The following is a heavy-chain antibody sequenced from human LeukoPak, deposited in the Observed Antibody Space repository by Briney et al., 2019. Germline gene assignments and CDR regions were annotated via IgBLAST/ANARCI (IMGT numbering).Heavy chain of an antibody. CDR3: ATGGYTSTWPHWYFDL. CDR1: GFTFSSDA. V-gene: IGHV3-23*01. D-gene: IGHD6-13*01. Sequence: VGSLRLSCAASGFTFSSDAMSWGLQSPGKGLESLSGISGISGSTNYADSVNGRVTISRDNYKNTLYLQMKSLRAEDTALYYCATGGYTSTWPHWYFDLWGRGTLVTVSS. CDR2: ISGISGST. J-gene: IGHJ2*01.